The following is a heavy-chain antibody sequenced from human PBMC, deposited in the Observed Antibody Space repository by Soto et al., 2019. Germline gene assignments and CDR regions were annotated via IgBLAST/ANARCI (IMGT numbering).Heavy chain of an antibody. CDR1: GSTFSSYA. CDR2: INGNDGST. V-gene: IGHV3-23*01. CDR3: AKAGTIFGMIMNNWFDP. D-gene: IGHD3-3*01. J-gene: IGHJ5*02. Sequence: EVQLLESGGGLVQPGGSLRLSCAASGSTFSSYAMSWVRQAPGKGLEWVSTINGNDGSTYYADSVKGRFTISRDNSKNKXYRQMNTLRVEDTAVYYCAKAGTIFGMIMNNWFDPWGQGTLVTVSS.